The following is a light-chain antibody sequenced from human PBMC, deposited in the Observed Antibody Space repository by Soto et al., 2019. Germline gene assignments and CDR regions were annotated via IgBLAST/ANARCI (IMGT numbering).Light chain of an antibody. CDR3: PAWDDSLNGWV. V-gene: IGLV1-44*01. CDR2: SNN. J-gene: IGLJ1*01. CDR1: SSNIGSNT. Sequence: QSVLTQPPSASGTPGQRVTISCSGSSSNIGSNTVNWYQQLPGTAPKLLIYSNNQRPSGVPDRFSGSKSGTSASLAISGLPSEDEADYYCPAWDDSLNGWVFGSGTKVTVL.